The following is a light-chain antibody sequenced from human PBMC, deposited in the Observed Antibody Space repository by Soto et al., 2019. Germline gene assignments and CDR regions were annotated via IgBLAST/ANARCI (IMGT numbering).Light chain of an antibody. CDR1: SSNIGSNA. CDR3: AAWDDSLNGLYV. CDR2: SNN. Sequence: QAVVTQPPSSSGTPGQRVTISCSGGSSNIGSNAVTWYHQLPGTAPKLLSYSNNQRPSGVPDRFSGSKSGTSASLASSGLQSEDEADYYCAAWDDSLNGLYVFGTGTKLPVL. V-gene: IGLV1-44*01. J-gene: IGLJ1*01.